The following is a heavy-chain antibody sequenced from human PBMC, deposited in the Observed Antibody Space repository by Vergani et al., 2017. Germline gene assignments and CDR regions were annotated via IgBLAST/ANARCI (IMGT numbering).Heavy chain of an antibody. J-gene: IGHJ4*02. Sequence: EVQLVESGGGLVQPGRSLRLSCAASGFTFNDYAIHWVRQAPGKGLEWVSGISWNSAIIGYADSVKGRFTISRDNAKNSLYLQMNSPRAEDTALYYCARSSSWYIYFDYWGQGTLVTVSS. CDR3: ARSSSWYIYFDY. D-gene: IGHD6-13*01. CDR1: GFTFNDYA. CDR2: ISWNSAII. V-gene: IGHV3-9*01.